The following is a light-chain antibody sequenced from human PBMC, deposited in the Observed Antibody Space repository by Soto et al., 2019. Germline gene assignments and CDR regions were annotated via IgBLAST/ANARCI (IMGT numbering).Light chain of an antibody. CDR1: QSLGEK. Sequence: IVLTQSPATRAVSPGDTATLSLRPSQSLGEKLAWYQQKPGQAPRFLIYGASNRATGIPDRFSGSGSGTDFTLTISRLETEDFAVYYCQHYGSSHPWTFGHGTKVDIK. CDR3: QHYGSSHPWT. J-gene: IGKJ1*01. V-gene: IGKV3-20*01. CDR2: GAS.